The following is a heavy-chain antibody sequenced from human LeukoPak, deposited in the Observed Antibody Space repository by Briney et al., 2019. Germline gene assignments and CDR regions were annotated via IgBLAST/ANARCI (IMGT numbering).Heavy chain of an antibody. CDR1: GGSISSYY. CDR3: ARLAMVRGVLLFDY. CDR2: IYTSGST. V-gene: IGHV4-4*07. Sequence: PSETLSLTCTVSGGSISSYYWSWIRQPAGKGLEWIGRIYTSGSTNYNPSLKSRVTMSVDTSKNQFSLKLSSVTAADTAVYYRARLAMVRGVLLFDYWGQGTLVTVSS. D-gene: IGHD3-10*01. J-gene: IGHJ4*02.